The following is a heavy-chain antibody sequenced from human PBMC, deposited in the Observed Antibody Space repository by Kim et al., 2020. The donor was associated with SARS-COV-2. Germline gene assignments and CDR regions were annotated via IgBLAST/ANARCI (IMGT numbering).Heavy chain of an antibody. V-gene: IGHV3-21*01. Sequence: GGSLRLSCAASGFTFSSYSMNWVRQAPGKGLEWVSSISSSSYIYYADSVKGRFTISRDNAKNSLYLQMNSLRAEDTAVYYCARREYCSSTSCYVHDYYYGMDVWGQGTTVTVSS. CDR3: ARREYCSSTSCYVHDYYYGMDV. J-gene: IGHJ6*02. CDR2: ISSSSYI. D-gene: IGHD2-2*01. CDR1: GFTFSSYS.